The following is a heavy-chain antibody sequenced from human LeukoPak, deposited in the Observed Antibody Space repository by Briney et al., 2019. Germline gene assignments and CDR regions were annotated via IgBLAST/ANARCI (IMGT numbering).Heavy chain of an antibody. J-gene: IGHJ4*02. CDR3: ATDRDNSDWQKRFDS. CDR2: INTDGSST. CDR1: GFTFSSYW. D-gene: IGHD2-21*02. V-gene: IGHV3-74*01. Sequence: PGGSLRLSCAVSGFTFSSYWMHWVRQDPGKGMVWVSRINTDGSSTSYADSVKGRFTVSRDSAKNTLYLQMNSLRAEDTAVYYCATDRDNSDWQKRFDSWGQGTLVTVSS.